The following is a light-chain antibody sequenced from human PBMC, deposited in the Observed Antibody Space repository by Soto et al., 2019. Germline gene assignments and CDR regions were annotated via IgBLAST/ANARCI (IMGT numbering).Light chain of an antibody. CDR2: GAS. CDR3: QQYGSSPPIT. CDR1: QSISNY. V-gene: IGKV3-20*01. J-gene: IGKJ5*01. Sequence: EIVLTQSPATLSLSPGERATLSCRASQSISNYLAWYQHKPGQAPRLLIYGASSRATGIPDRFSGSGSGTDFTLTISRLEPEDFAVYYCQQYGSSPPITFGQGTRLEIK.